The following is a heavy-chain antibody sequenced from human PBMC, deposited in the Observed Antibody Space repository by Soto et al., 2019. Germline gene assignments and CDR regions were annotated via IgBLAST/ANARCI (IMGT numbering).Heavy chain of an antibody. D-gene: IGHD1-26*01. Sequence: GASVKVSCKASGYTFTSYAMHWVRQAPGQRLEWMGWINAGNGNTKYSQKFQGRVTITRDTSASTAYMELSSLRSEDTAVYYCVRSGSYSVDWFDPWGQGTLVTVSS. CDR1: GYTFTSYA. J-gene: IGHJ5*02. CDR3: VRSGSYSVDWFDP. V-gene: IGHV1-3*01. CDR2: INAGNGNT.